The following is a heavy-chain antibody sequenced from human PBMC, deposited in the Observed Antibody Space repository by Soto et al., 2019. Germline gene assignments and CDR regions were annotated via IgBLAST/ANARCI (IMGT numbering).Heavy chain of an antibody. Sequence: GSLRLSCTASDFDANNAWMNWVRLAPGKGLEWVGRIKRTIDGATTDYAAPVIGRFTISRDDSKKTLYLQMNSLKTEDTAVYYCAAGFYNSSGCDSWGQGTLVTVSS. CDR2: IKRTIDGATT. J-gene: IGHJ4*02. D-gene: IGHD3-22*01. CDR1: DFDANNAW. CDR3: AAGFYNSSGCDS. V-gene: IGHV3-15*07.